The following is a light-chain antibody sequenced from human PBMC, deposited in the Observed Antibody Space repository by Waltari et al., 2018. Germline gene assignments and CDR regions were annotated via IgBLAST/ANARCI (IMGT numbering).Light chain of an antibody. CDR2: ATS. J-gene: IGKJ4*01. V-gene: IGKV1-39*01. CDR3: QQSYSTPLS. CDR1: QSISTY. Sequence: DIQMTQSPSSLSASVGDRVTITCRASQSISTYVNWYQQKPGKAPKLLIYATSSLQSGVPSRFSGSGSRTDFTLTISSLQPEDSATYYCQQSYSTPLSFGGGTKVAIK.